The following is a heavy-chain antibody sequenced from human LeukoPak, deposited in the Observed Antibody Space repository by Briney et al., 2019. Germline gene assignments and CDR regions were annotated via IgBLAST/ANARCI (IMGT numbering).Heavy chain of an antibody. CDR1: GYTLTELS. CDR2: FDPEDGET. V-gene: IGHV1-24*01. D-gene: IGHD1-26*01. CDR3: ARGYSGSTSLYYYYYYMDV. J-gene: IGHJ6*03. Sequence: ASVKVSCKVSGYTLTELSMHWVRQAPGKGLEWMGGFDPEDGETIYAQKFQGRVTMTEDTSTDTAYMELSSLRSEDTAVYYCARGYSGSTSLYYYYYYMDVWGKGTTVTISS.